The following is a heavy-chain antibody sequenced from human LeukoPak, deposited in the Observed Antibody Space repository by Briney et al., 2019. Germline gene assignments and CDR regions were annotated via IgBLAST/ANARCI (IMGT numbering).Heavy chain of an antibody. Sequence: GGSLRLSCAASGFTFNNYWMSWVRQAPGKGLEWVGRIKSKTDGGTTDYAAPVKGRFTISRDDSKNTLYLQMNSLKTEDTAVYYCTTDRLRFLEWLNYYGMDVWGQGTTVTVSS. D-gene: IGHD3-3*01. CDR2: IKSKTDGGTT. CDR3: TTDRLRFLEWLNYYGMDV. V-gene: IGHV3-15*01. J-gene: IGHJ6*02. CDR1: GFTFNNYW.